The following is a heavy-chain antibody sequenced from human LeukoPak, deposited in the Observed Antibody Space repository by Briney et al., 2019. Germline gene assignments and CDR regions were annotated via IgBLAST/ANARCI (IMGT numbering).Heavy chain of an antibody. CDR3: ATNSGSCSYYYYYMDV. J-gene: IGHJ6*03. V-gene: IGHV1-24*01. Sequence: ASVKVSCKVSGYTLTELSMHWVRQAPGKGLEWMGGFDPEDGETIYAQKFQGRVTMTEDTSTDTAYMELSSLRSEDTAVYYCATNSGSCSYYYYYMDVWGKGTTVTISS. CDR1: GYTLTELS. D-gene: IGHD1-26*01. CDR2: FDPEDGET.